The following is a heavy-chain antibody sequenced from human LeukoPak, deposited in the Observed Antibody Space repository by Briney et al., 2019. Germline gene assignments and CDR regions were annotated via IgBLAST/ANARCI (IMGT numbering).Heavy chain of an antibody. CDR2: INSDGSST. CDR1: GFTFSSYW. CDR3: ARDLSYAMDV. Sequence: GGSLRLSCVASGFTFSSYWMHWVRQAPGKGLMWVSRINSDGSSTSYADYVKGRFTISRDNAKNTLYLQMSSLRAEDTAVYSCARDLSYAMDVWGQGNTVTVSS. J-gene: IGHJ6*02. V-gene: IGHV3-74*01.